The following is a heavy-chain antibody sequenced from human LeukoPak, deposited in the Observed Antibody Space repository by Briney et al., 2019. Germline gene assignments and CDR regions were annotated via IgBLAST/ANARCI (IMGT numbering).Heavy chain of an antibody. D-gene: IGHD2/OR15-2a*01. Sequence: PSETLSLTCAVSGGSVSGSKYLWGWIRQPPGKELEWIGSISYSGNADYNPSLRSRVTLSVDTSKNQFSLKLTSVTAADSAVYYCAGLGVMVLVYQSESWGQGTPVTVSS. CDR3: AGLGVMVLVYQSES. CDR1: GGSVSGSKYL. CDR2: ISYSGNA. V-gene: IGHV4-39*07. J-gene: IGHJ5*02.